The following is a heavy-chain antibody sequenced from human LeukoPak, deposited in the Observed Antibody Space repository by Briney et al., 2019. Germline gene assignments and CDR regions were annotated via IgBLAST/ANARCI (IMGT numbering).Heavy chain of an antibody. CDR1: GFTFSSYW. J-gene: IGHJ3*02. V-gene: IGHV3-74*01. CDR3: ARRAAALGAFDI. Sequence: PGGSLRLSCAASGFTFSSYWMHWVRQAPGKGLVWVSRIKSDGSSTSYADSVKGRFTISRDNAKNTLYLQMNSLRAEDTAVYYRARRAAALGAFDIWGQGTMVTVSS. CDR2: IKSDGSST. D-gene: IGHD6-13*01.